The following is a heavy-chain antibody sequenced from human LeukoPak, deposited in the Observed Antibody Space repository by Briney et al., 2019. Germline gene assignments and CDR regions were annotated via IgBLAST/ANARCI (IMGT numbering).Heavy chain of an antibody. V-gene: IGHV3-43*01. CDR2: ITWNDGST. J-gene: IGHJ1*01. CDR3: VRDRERGGNGPIRH. D-gene: IGHD4-23*01. CDR1: GFTIHDYN. Sequence: GGSLRLSCAPPGFTIHDYNMHWVRQAPGKSLEWISHITWNDGSTYYADSVKGRFTISRDNSKNSLYLQMHSLRTDDTALYYCVRDRERGGNGPIRHWGQGTLVTVSS.